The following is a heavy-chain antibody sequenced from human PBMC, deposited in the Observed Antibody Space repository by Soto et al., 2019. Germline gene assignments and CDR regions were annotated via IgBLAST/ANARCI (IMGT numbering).Heavy chain of an antibody. J-gene: IGHJ6*02. CDR3: AKDMSYYDSSGYYSGYYYYGVDV. Sequence: GGSLRLSCAASGFTFSSYAMSWVRQARGKGLEWISGFRGSGSNTYYADSVEGRFTISRDNSKNTLYLQMNSLGAEDTAVYYCAKDMSYYDSSGYYSGYYYYGVDVWGQGTTVTVSS. CDR1: GFTFSSYA. V-gene: IGHV3-23*01. CDR2: FRGSGSNT. D-gene: IGHD3-22*01.